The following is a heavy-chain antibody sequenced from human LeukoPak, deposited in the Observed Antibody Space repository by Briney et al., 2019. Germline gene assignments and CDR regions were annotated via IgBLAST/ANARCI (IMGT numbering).Heavy chain of an antibody. D-gene: IGHD6-6*01. J-gene: IGHJ4*02. CDR3: ARRDSSSSPFFDY. CDR1: GGSISSSNW. V-gene: IGHV4-4*02. Sequence: SETLSLTCAVSGGSISSSNWWSWVRQPPGKGLEWIGEIYHSGSTNYNPSLKSRVTISVDTSKNQFSLKLNSVTAADTAVYYCARRDSSSSPFFDYWGQGTLVTVSS. CDR2: IYHSGST.